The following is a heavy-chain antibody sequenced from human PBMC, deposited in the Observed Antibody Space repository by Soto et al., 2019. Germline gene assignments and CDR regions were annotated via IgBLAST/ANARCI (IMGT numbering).Heavy chain of an antibody. CDR2: ISSSSSYI. J-gene: IGHJ4*02. D-gene: IGHD3-3*01. V-gene: IGHV3-21*01. Sequence: GGSLRLSCAASGFTFSSYSMNWVRQAPGKGLEWVSSISSSSSYIYYADSVKGRFTISRDNAKNSLYLQMNSLRAEDTAVYYCARGPAPDYDFWSGYYTFPFDYWGQGTLVTVSS. CDR3: ARGPAPDYDFWSGYYTFPFDY. CDR1: GFTFSSYS.